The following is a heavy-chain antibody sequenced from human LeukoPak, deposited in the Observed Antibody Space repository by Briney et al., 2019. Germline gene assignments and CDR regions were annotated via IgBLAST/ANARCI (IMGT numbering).Heavy chain of an antibody. CDR3: ASNRIKIYN. V-gene: IGHV3-23*01. J-gene: IGHJ4*02. D-gene: IGHD3-3*01. CDR2: ISGSGGST. Sequence: GGSRRRSCASSGSTFSSYAMSWVRQAPGKGLGWVSAISGSGGSTYYADSVKGRFTISRDNSHNPLYLQMNSLRDAATAVYYCASNRIKIYNWGQGTLVTVSS. CDR1: GSTFSSYA.